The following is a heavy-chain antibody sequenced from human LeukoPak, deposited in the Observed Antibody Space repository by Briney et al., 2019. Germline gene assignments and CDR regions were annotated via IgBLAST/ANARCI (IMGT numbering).Heavy chain of an antibody. V-gene: IGHV4-38-2*02. CDR2: IYRSGST. CDR1: GYSISSGYY. D-gene: IGHD3-10*01. J-gene: IGHJ6*03. Sequence: SETLSLTCTVSGYSISSGYYWGWIRQPPGKGLEWIGSIYRSGSTNYNPSLKSRVTISVDTSKNQFSLKLSSVTTADTAMYYCARVEEGYGSGRRENYFYYYMDVWGKGTTVTISS. CDR3: ARVEEGYGSGRRENYFYYYMDV.